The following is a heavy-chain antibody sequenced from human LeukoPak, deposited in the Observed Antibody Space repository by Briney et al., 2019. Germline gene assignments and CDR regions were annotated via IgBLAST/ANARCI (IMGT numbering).Heavy chain of an antibody. V-gene: IGHV3-30*18. D-gene: IGHD2-15*01. Sequence: QPGRSLRLSCAASGFTFSSYGMHWVRQAPGKGLEWVAVISYDGSNKYYADSVKGRFTISRDNSKITLYLQMNSLRAEDTAVYYCAKDTLRYCSGGSCYSDGFDYWGQGTLVTVSS. CDR1: GFTFSSYG. CDR2: ISYDGSNK. CDR3: AKDTLRYCSGGSCYSDGFDY. J-gene: IGHJ4*02.